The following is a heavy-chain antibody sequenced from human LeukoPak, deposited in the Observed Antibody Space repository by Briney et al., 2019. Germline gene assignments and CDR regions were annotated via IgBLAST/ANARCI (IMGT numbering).Heavy chain of an antibody. V-gene: IGHV4-59*01. J-gene: IGHJ4*02. CDR3: ARDAFYYGVPYFDY. D-gene: IGHD3-10*01. Sequence: SETLSLTCTVSGGSISSYYWSWIRQPPGKGLEWIGYIYYSGSTNYNPSLKSRVTISVDTSKNQFSLKLSSVTAADTAAYYCARDAFYYGVPYFDYWGQGTLVTVSS. CDR2: IYYSGST. CDR1: GGSISSYY.